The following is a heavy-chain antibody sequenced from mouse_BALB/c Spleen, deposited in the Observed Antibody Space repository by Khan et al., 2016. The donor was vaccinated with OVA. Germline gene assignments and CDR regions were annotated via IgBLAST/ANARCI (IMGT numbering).Heavy chain of an antibody. CDR2: IYTYTGDT. J-gene: IGHJ4*01. CDR3: GRGGDTGFLDY. CDR1: GYTFTNYG. Sequence: QIQLVQSGPELVKPGETVKISCKASGYTFTNYGMNWVKQAPGNGLEWMGFIYTYTGDTTYADDFKGRFTLSLDTSSSTAYMQINDLTTEDTAAYFCGRGGDTGFLDYWGQGTSVTVAS. V-gene: IGHV9-3-1*01.